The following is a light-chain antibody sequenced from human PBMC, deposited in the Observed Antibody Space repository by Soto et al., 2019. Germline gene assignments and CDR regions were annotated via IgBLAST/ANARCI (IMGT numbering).Light chain of an antibody. CDR1: QSVSSY. Sequence: EIVLTQSPATLSLSPGERATLSCRASQSVSSYLAWLQQKPGQAPRLLIYDASNRATGIPARFSGSGSGTDFTLTISSLEPEDFAGYYCQQRSKWPLTFGGGTKVEIK. CDR3: QQRSKWPLT. J-gene: IGKJ4*01. V-gene: IGKV3-11*01. CDR2: DAS.